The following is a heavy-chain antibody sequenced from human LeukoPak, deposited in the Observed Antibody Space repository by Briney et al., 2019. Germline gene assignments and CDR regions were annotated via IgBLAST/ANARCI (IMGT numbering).Heavy chain of an antibody. D-gene: IGHD3-22*01. CDR3: AKDKDSNFLLWDY. J-gene: IGHJ4*02. CDR1: GFTFSSYA. V-gene: IGHV3-23*01. CDR2: ISGSGGCT. Sequence: GGSLRLSCAASGFTFSSYAMSWVRQAPGKGLEWVSAISGSGGCTYYADSVKGRFTISRDNSKNTLYLQMNSLRAEDTAVYYCAKDKDSNFLLWDYWGQGTLVTVSS.